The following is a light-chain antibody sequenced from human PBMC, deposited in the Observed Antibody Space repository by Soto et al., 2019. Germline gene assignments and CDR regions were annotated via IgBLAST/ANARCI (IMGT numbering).Light chain of an antibody. CDR2: DVN. CDR1: SSDVGGCNC. V-gene: IGLV2-14*03. Sequence: QSALTQPASVSGSPGQSITISCTGTSSDVGGCNCVSWYQQHPGKAPKLMIYDVNNRPSGVSDRFSGSKSGNTASLTISGLQAEDEADYYCSSYASSSVMFGGGTKLTVL. J-gene: IGLJ3*02. CDR3: SSYASSSVM.